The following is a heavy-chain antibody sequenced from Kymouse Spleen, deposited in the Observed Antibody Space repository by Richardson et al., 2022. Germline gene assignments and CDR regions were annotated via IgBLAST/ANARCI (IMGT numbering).Heavy chain of an antibody. J-gene: IGHJ5*02. D-gene: IGHD3-10*01. CDR3: AREVRGVIIGRWFDP. Sequence: QVQLVESGGGVVQPGRSLRLSCAASGFTFSSYGMHWVRQAPGKGLEWVAVIWYDGSNKYYADSVKGRFTISRDNSKNTLYLQMNSLRAEDTAVYYCAREVRGVIIGRWFDPWGQGTLVTVSS. CDR2: IWYDGSNK. CDR1: GFTFSSYG. V-gene: IGHV3-33*01.